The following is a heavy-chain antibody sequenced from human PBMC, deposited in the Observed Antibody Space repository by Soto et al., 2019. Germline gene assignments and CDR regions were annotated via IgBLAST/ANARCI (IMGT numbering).Heavy chain of an antibody. D-gene: IGHD6-19*01. CDR1: GFSFTTYW. V-gene: IGHV5-51*01. J-gene: IGHJ6*02. CDR3: ARHEQFYYYYYGMDV. CDR2: INPGDSDT. Sequence: PGESLKISCKASGFSFTTYWIAWVRRMPGKGLEWVGIINPGDSDTRYNPSFQGEVTISADRSITTAYLQWSSLKASDTAIYYCARHEQFYYYYYGMDVWGQGTTVTVSS.